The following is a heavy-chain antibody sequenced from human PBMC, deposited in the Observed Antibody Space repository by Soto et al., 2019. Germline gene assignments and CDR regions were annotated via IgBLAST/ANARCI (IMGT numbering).Heavy chain of an antibody. D-gene: IGHD1-1*01. CDR2: ISYDGSNK. V-gene: IGHV3-30*18. Sequence: PGGSLRLSCAASGFTFSSYGIHWVRQAPGKGLEWVAVISYDGSNKYYAGSVKGRFTISRDNSKNTLYLQMNSLRAEDTAVYYCAKGVFEKTANYRYHGMDVWGQGTTVTVSS. CDR3: AKGVFEKTANYRYHGMDV. CDR1: GFTFSSYG. J-gene: IGHJ6*02.